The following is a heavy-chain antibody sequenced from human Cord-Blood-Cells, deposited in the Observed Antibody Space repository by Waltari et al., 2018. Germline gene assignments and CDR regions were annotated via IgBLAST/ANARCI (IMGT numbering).Heavy chain of an antibody. CDR3: AREGHSSGWSFDY. V-gene: IGHV3-53*01. D-gene: IGHD6-19*01. CDR1: GFTVSSNY. CDR2: NYSGCRT. Sequence: EVQLVESGGGLIQPGGSLRLSCAASGFTVSSNYMSWVRQAPGKGLTVVSGNYSGCRTYYADSVKGRFTIYRDNSKNTRYRQMNSLRAEDTAVYYCAREGHSSGWSFDYWGQGTLVTVSS. J-gene: IGHJ4*02.